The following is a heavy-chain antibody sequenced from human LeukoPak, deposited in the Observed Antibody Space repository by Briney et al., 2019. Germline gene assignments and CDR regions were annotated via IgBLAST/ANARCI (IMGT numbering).Heavy chain of an antibody. CDR2: IYSGGST. CDR1: GFTVSSNY. D-gene: IGHD6-13*01. CDR3: ARSGLYSDDYFDY. V-gene: IGHV3-53*04. J-gene: IGHJ4*02. Sequence: PGGSLRLSCAASGFTVSSNYMSWVRQAPGKGLEWVSVIYSGGSTYYADSVKGRFTISRHNSKNTLYLQMNSLRAEDTAVYYCARSGLYSDDYFDYWGQGTLVTVSS.